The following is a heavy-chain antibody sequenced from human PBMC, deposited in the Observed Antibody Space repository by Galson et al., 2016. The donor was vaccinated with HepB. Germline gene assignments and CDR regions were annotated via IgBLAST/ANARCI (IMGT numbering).Heavy chain of an antibody. CDR3: ARDASSGSYYYYGMDV. D-gene: IGHD6-25*01. J-gene: IGHJ6*02. CDR1: GGSITSGSYY. Sequence: SETLSLTCTVSGGSITSGSYYWGWIRQPPGKGLEWIGAIYYSGSTYYTPSLKSRVTISVDTSKNQFSLKQSSVTAADTAVYYCARDASSGSYYYYGMDVWGRGTQVTVSS. CDR2: IYYSGST. V-gene: IGHV4-39*07.